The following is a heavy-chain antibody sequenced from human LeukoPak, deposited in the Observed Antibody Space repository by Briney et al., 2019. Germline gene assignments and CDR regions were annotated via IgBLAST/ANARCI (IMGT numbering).Heavy chain of an antibody. CDR3: ARDGVLEMATISSFDY. CDR1: GYTFTSYY. D-gene: IGHD5-12*01. Sequence: ASVKVSCKASGYTFTSYYMHWVRQAPGQGPEWMGITNPSGGSTSYARKFQGRVTMTRDTSTSTVYMELSSLRSEDTAVYYCARDGVLEMATISSFDYWGQGTLVTVSS. CDR2: TNPSGGST. J-gene: IGHJ4*02. V-gene: IGHV1-46*01.